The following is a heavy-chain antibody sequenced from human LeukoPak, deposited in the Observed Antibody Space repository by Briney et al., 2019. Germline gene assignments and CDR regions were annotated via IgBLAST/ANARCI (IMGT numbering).Heavy chain of an antibody. D-gene: IGHD4-17*01. CDR1: GGSISSADYY. CDR2: INHSGST. J-gene: IGHJ4*02. V-gene: IGHV4-34*01. Sequence: SETLSLTCTASGGSISSADYYWSWIRQPPGKGLEWIGEINHSGSTNYNPSLKSRVTISVDTSKNQFSLKLSSVTAADTAVYYCARGHHEHDYGDYGDYWGQGTLVTVSS. CDR3: ARGHHEHDYGDYGDY.